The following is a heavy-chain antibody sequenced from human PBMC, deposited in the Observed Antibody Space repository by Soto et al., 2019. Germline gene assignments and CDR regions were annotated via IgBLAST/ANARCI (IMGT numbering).Heavy chain of an antibody. Sequence: ASVKVSCKASGGTFSSYTISWVRQALGQGLEWMGRIIPILGIANYAQKFQGRVTITADKSTSTAYMELSSLRSEDTAVYYCAREEYYYGSGAFFDYWGQGTLVTVSS. V-gene: IGHV1-69*04. CDR3: AREEYYYGSGAFFDY. D-gene: IGHD3-10*01. CDR2: IIPILGIA. J-gene: IGHJ4*02. CDR1: GGTFSSYT.